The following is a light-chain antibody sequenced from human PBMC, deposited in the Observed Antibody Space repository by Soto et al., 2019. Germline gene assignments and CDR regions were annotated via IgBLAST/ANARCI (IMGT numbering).Light chain of an antibody. CDR2: GAS. CDR1: QSVSNN. Sequence: EIVLTQSPATLSVFPGEKATLSCGASQSVSNNLAWYHQKPGQAPRPLIYGASTRATGVPARFSGSGSGTDFTLTIRSLEPEDFAVYYCKHRSDWPLTFGGGTKVDIK. V-gene: IGKV3-11*01. J-gene: IGKJ4*01. CDR3: KHRSDWPLT.